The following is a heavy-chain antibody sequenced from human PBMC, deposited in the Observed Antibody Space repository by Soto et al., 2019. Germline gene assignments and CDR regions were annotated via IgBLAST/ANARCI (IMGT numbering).Heavy chain of an antibody. CDR3: VKDLVGYCSGGSCYSLDY. D-gene: IGHD2-15*01. CDR1: GFTFSSYA. J-gene: IGHJ4*02. V-gene: IGHV3-64D*06. CDR2: ISSNGGST. Sequence: GSRILSCSAAGFTFSSYAMHLVRQAPGKGLEYVSAISSNGGSTYYADSVKGRFTTSRDNSKNTLYLQMSSLRAEDTAVYYCVKDLVGYCSGGSCYSLDYWGQGTLVTVSS.